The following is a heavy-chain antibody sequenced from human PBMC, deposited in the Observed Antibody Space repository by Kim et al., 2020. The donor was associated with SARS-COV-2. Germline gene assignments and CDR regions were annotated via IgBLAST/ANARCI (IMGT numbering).Heavy chain of an antibody. J-gene: IGHJ6*02. V-gene: IGHV3-53*01. Sequence: GGSLRLSCAASGFTVSSNYMSWVRQAPGKGLEWVSVIYSGGSTYYADSVKGRFTISRDNSKNTLYLQMNSLRAEDTAVYYCAMVVAWNYYYYGMDVWGQGTTVTVSS. CDR1: GFTVSSNY. CDR3: AMVVAWNYYYYGMDV. CDR2: IYSGGST. D-gene: IGHD2-15*01.